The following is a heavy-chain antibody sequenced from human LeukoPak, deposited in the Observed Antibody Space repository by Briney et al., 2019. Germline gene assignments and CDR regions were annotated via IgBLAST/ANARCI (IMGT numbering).Heavy chain of an antibody. CDR1: GGSISSSSSY. CDR3: ARTNYYFYYMDV. CDR2: IYYSGST. V-gene: IGHV4-39*01. J-gene: IGHJ6*03. Sequence: PSETLSLTCTVSGGSISSSSSYWGWIRQPPGKGLEWIGSIYYSGSTYYNPSLKSRVTISVDTSKNRFSLKLSSVTAADTAVYYCARTNYYFYYMDVWGKGTTVTVSS.